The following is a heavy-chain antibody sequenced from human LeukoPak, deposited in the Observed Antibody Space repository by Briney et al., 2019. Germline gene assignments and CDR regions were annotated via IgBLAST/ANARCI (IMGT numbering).Heavy chain of an antibody. Sequence: SEILSLTCAVYGGSFSGYYWSWIRQPPGKGLEWVGEINHSGSTNYNPSLKSRVTISVDTSKNQFSLKLSSVTAADTAVYYCARGPIAAADTDWGQGTLVTVSS. V-gene: IGHV4-34*01. CDR3: ARGPIAAADTD. CDR1: GGSFSGYY. CDR2: INHSGST. D-gene: IGHD6-13*01. J-gene: IGHJ4*02.